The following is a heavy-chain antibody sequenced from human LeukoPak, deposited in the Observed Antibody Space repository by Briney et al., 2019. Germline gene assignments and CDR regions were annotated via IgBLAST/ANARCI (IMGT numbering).Heavy chain of an antibody. Sequence: PGGSLRLSCEASGFPFSSYAMNWVRQAPGKGLEWVSTISGSGGSTYYADSVKGRFTISRDKSKNTVYLQMNSLKASDTAMYFCATYAGSYSKYFQHWGRGTLVTVSS. J-gene: IGHJ1*01. CDR3: ATYAGSYSKYFQH. CDR2: ISGSGGST. D-gene: IGHD3-10*01. CDR1: GFPFSSYA. V-gene: IGHV3-23*01.